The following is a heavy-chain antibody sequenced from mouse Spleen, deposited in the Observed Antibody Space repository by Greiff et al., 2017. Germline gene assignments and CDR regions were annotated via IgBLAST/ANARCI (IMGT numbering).Heavy chain of an antibody. D-gene: IGHD1-1*01. V-gene: IGHV2-5-1*01. J-gene: IGHJ4*01. CDR3: AKTYGSSYDYAMDY. CDR1: GFSLTSYG. CDR2: IWRGGST. Sequence: QVQLQQSGPSLVQPSQSLSITCTVSGFSLTSYGVHWVRQSPGKGLEWLGVIWRGGSTDYNAAFMSRLSITKDNSKSQVFFKMNSLQADDTAIYYCAKTYGSSYDYAMDYWGQGTSVTVSS.